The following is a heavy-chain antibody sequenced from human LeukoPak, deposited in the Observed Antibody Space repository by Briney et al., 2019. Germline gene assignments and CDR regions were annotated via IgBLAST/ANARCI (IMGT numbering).Heavy chain of an antibody. Sequence: EASVKVSCKASGGTFSSYAISWVRQAPGQGLEWMGRIIPIFGTANYAQKFQGRITITTDESTSTAYMELSSVRSEDTAVYYCARVSGSYLRLWGQGTLVTVSS. V-gene: IGHV1-69*05. CDR3: ARVSGSYLRL. CDR2: IIPIFGTA. CDR1: GGTFSSYA. D-gene: IGHD1-26*01. J-gene: IGHJ4*02.